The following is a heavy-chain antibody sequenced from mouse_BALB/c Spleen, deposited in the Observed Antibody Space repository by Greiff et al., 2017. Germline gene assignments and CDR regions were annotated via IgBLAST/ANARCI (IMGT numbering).Heavy chain of an antibody. J-gene: IGHJ3*01. V-gene: IGHV1-5*01. CDR3: TRGNYYGVFAY. Sequence: VQLQQSGTVLARPGASVKMSCKASGYSFTSYWMHWVKQRPGQGLEWIGAIYPGNSDTSYNQKFKGKAKLTAVTSASTAYMELSSLTNEDSAVYYCTRGNYYGVFAYWGQGTLVTVSA. CDR1: GYSFTSYW. D-gene: IGHD1-2*01. CDR2: IYPGNSDT.